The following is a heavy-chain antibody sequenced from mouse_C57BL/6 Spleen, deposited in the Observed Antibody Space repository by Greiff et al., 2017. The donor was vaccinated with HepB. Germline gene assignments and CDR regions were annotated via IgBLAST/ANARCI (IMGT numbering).Heavy chain of an antibody. V-gene: IGHV1-50*01. J-gene: IGHJ3*01. CDR2: IDPSDSYT. D-gene: IGHD2-4*01. CDR3: ARGYYDYDTFAY. Sequence: VQLQQPGAELVKPGASVKLSCKASGYTFTSYWMQWVKQRPGQGLEWIGEIDPSDSYTNYNQKFKGKATLTVDTSSSTAYMQLSSLTSEDSAVYYCARGYYDYDTFAYWGQGTLVTVSA. CDR1: GYTFTSYW.